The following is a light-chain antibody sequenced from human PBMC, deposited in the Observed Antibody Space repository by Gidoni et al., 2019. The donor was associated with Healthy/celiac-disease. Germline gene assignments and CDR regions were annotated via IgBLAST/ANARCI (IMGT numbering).Light chain of an antibody. CDR2: GKN. CDR1: SLRSYY. CDR3: NSRDSSGNHLVV. J-gene: IGLJ2*01. V-gene: IGLV3-19*01. Sequence: SSELTQDPAVSVALGQTVRITCQGDSLRSYYASWYQQKPGQAPVLVIYGKNNRPSGIPDRFPGSSSGNTASLTTTGAQAEDEADYYCNSRDSSGNHLVVFGGGTKLTVL.